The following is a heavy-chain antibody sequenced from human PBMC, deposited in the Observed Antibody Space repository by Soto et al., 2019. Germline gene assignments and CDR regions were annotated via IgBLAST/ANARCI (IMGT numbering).Heavy chain of an antibody. Sequence: EVQLVESGGGLIQPGGSLRLSCAASGFTVSSNYMSWVRQAAGKGLEWVSVIYSGGSTYYADSVKGRFTISRDNSKNTLYLQMNILRPEDTSLSYPASDFNSRRTNPFYIWGQGFMVTVSS. D-gene: IGHD1-1*01. CDR3: ASDFNSRRTNPFYI. V-gene: IGHV3-53*01. CDR1: GFTVSSNY. CDR2: IYSGGST. J-gene: IGHJ3*02.